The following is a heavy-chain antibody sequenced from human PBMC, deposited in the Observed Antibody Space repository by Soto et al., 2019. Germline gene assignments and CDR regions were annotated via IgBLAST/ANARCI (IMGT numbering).Heavy chain of an antibody. CDR3: ARVRYTSSFLNYYGMDV. D-gene: IGHD6-6*01. J-gene: IGHJ6*02. Sequence: SQTLSLTCAISGDSVSSNSGAWNWIRQSPSRGLEWLGRTYYRSKWYNDYAVSVKSRITINPDTSKNQFSLQLNSVTPEDTAVYYCARVRYTSSFLNYYGMDVWGQGTTVTVSS. V-gene: IGHV6-1*01. CDR1: GDSVSSNSGA. CDR2: TYYRSKWYN.